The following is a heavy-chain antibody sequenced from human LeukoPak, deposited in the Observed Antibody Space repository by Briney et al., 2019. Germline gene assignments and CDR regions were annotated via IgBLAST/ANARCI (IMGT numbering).Heavy chain of an antibody. D-gene: IGHD2-21*02. Sequence: ASVKVSCKASGGTFSSYAISWVRQAPGQGLEWMGGIIPIFGTANYAQKFQGRVTITADESTSTAYVELSSLRSEDTAVYYCARVAPRVITYCGGDCYYDAFDIWGQGTMVTVSS. J-gene: IGHJ3*02. CDR1: GGTFSSYA. CDR3: ARVAPRVITYCGGDCYYDAFDI. V-gene: IGHV1-69*01. CDR2: IIPIFGTA.